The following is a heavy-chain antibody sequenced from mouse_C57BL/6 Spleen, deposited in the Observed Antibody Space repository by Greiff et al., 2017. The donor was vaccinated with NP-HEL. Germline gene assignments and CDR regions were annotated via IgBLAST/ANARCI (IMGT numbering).Heavy chain of an antibody. CDR3: ARGRMVPFAY. Sequence: VQLQQPGAELVMPGASVKLSCKASGYTFTSYWMHWVKQRPGQGLEWIGEIDPSDSYTNYNQKFKGKSTLTVDKSSSTAYMQLSSLTSEDSAVYYCARGRMVPFAYWGQGTLVTVSA. D-gene: IGHD2-2*01. J-gene: IGHJ3*01. CDR2: IDPSDSYT. CDR1: GYTFTSYW. V-gene: IGHV1-69*01.